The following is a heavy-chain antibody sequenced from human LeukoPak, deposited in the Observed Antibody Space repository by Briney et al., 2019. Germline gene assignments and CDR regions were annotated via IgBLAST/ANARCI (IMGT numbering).Heavy chain of an antibody. Sequence: SEALSLTCTVSGVSISNYHWSWIRQPAGKGLEWIGRMYSSGSTNQNPSLKSRLTMSVDTSKNQFSLKLSSVTAADTAVYYCARVKEGYDIWGQGTLVTVSS. V-gene: IGHV4-4*07. CDR3: ARVKEGYDI. J-gene: IGHJ4*02. D-gene: IGHD3-9*01. CDR2: MYSSGST. CDR1: GVSISNYH.